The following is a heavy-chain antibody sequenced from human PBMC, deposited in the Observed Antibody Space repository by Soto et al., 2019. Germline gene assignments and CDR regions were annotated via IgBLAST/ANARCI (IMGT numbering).Heavy chain of an antibody. CDR1: GFTFSGFW. CDR3: ARDRGNSYYGPETWGMDV. V-gene: IGHV3-7*05. D-gene: IGHD1-26*01. CDR2: IKQDGSEN. Sequence: EVQLVESGGGLVQPGGSLRLSGGASGFTFSGFWMSWVRRAPGKGLEWVGNIKQDGSENFYAGSVRGRFSISRDNVRNTLYLQMNSLRAEDTAVYFCARDRGNSYYGPETWGMDVWGQGTTVTVSS. J-gene: IGHJ6*02.